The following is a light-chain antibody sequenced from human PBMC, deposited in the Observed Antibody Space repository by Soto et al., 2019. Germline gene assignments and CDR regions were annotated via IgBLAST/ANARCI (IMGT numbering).Light chain of an antibody. CDR3: QQYYYSPIT. Sequence: DIVMTQSPDSLAVSLGERATINCKSSQSALFSSNNTNYLAWYQQKPGQPPKLLISWASARELGVPGRLSVSGSGTDFTLAISSLQAEDVAVYHGQQYYYSPITFGHGTKLEIK. J-gene: IGKJ2*01. V-gene: IGKV4-1*01. CDR1: QSALFSSNNTNY. CDR2: WAS.